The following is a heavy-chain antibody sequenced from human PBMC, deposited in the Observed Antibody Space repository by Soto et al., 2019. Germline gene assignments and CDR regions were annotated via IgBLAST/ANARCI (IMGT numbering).Heavy chain of an antibody. V-gene: IGHV4-59*11. CDR3: ARAGLMGSMVRVFGY. D-gene: IGHD3-10*01. Sequence: PSETLSLTXTVSGGSISNLDCRWIRQHPGKGLEWIGYIYYSGNTDYNPSLKSRVTLSLDTSKNQFSLKLKSVTAADTAVYYCARAGLMGSMVRVFGYWGQGTLVTVSS. CDR1: GGSISNLD. CDR2: IYYSGNT. J-gene: IGHJ4*02.